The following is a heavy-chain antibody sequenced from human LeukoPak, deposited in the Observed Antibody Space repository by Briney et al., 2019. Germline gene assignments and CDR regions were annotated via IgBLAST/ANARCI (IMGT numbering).Heavy chain of an antibody. Sequence: SETLSLTCTVSGGSISSYYWSWIRQPPGKGLEWIGYIYHSGSTSYNPSLKSRVTISVDTSKNQFSLKLSSVTAADTAVYYCARPSYYDSSGYRFDYWGQGTLVTVSS. CDR3: ARPSYYDSSGYRFDY. D-gene: IGHD3-22*01. V-gene: IGHV4-59*08. CDR1: GGSISSYY. J-gene: IGHJ4*02. CDR2: IYHSGST.